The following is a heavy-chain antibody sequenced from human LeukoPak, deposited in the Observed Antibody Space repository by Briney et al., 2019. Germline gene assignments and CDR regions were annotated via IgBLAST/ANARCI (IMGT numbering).Heavy chain of an antibody. Sequence: GGSLRLSCAASGFTVSSNYMSWVRQAPGKGLEWVSVIYSGGSTYYADSVKGRFTISRDNSKNTLYLQMNSLRAEDTAVHYCARNRYGDYVPYDYWGQGTLVTVSS. CDR3: ARNRYGDYVPYDY. CDR2: IYSGGST. CDR1: GFTVSSNY. D-gene: IGHD4-17*01. J-gene: IGHJ4*02. V-gene: IGHV3-66*02.